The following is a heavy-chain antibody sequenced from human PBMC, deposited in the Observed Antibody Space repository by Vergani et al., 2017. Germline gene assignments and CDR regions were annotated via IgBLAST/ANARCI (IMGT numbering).Heavy chain of an antibody. CDR1: GYSITNYW. J-gene: IGHJ5*02. CDR2: IYAGDSDV. V-gene: IGHV5-51*03. CDR3: AKTHDFSSLYSSYNWFDP. D-gene: IGHD3-3*01. Sequence: EVQLVQSGAEVKKPGASLTISCQGSGYSITNYWIAWVRQRPGKGLEWMGIIYAGDSDVRYSPSFQGQVTMSVDKSLSTAYLQWNSLKASDTATYYCAKTHDFSSLYSSYNWFDPWGQGTQVTVSS.